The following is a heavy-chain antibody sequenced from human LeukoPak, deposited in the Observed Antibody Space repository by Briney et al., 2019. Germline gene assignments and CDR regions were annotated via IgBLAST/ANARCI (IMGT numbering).Heavy chain of an antibody. CDR2: IRGDNGAT. Sequence: GASVKVSCKASGFTFTTYVSWVRRAPGHGLEWMGWIRGDNGATFYAHELRGRLTMTTDTSTSTVYMELRSLKSDDTAIYYCTRDQATFDIWGQGTMVTVTS. CDR1: GFTFTTYV. CDR3: TRDQATFDI. V-gene: IGHV1-18*01. J-gene: IGHJ3*02.